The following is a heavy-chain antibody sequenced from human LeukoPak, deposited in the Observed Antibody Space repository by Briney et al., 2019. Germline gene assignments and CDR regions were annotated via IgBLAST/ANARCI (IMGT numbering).Heavy chain of an antibody. J-gene: IGHJ4*02. D-gene: IGHD2-21*02. V-gene: IGHV3-33*01. CDR2: IWYDGSNK. CDR3: ARGSRPWVVVTPTFDN. Sequence: PGRSLRLSCAASGFTFSSYGMHWVRQAPGKGLEWVAVIWYDGSNKYYADSVKGRFTISRDNSKNTQYLQMNSLRADDPAVYYCARGSRPWVVVTPTFDNWGQGPLVPVSS. CDR1: GFTFSSYG.